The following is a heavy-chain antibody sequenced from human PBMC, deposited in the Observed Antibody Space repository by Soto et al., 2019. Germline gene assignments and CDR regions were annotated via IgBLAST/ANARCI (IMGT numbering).Heavy chain of an antibody. V-gene: IGHV4-34*01. J-gene: IGHJ3*02. CDR3: ARGLSIAAAGVAFDI. Sequence: SETLSLTCAVYGGSFSGYYWSWIRQPPGKGLEWIGEINHSGSTNYNPSLKSRVTISVDTSKNQFSLRLSSVTAADTAVYYCARGLSIAAAGVAFDIWGQGTMVTVSS. CDR2: INHSGST. CDR1: GGSFSGYY. D-gene: IGHD6-13*01.